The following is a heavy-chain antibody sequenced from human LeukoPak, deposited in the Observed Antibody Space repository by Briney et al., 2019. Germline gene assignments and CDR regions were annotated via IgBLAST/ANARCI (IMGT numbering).Heavy chain of an antibody. D-gene: IGHD2-2*01. CDR1: GGSLRGDY. CDR3: ARGGEVVVGPAALYYFDY. CDR2: INHSGSP. Sequence: PSETLFITFAVHGGSLRGDYWRWIRQPPAKGLECNGEINHSGSPNYKPPLKSRVTISVDTSKDTFSRKLSTVTAAETAVYYCARGGEVVVGPAALYYFDYWGQGTLVTVSS. V-gene: IGHV4-34*01. J-gene: IGHJ4*02.